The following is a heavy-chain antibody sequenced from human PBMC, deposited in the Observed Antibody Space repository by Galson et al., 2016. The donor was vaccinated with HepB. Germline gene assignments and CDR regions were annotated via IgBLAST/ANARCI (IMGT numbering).Heavy chain of an antibody. CDR1: GFSLSTRGVG. CDR2: VYWDDHK. J-gene: IGHJ2*01. V-gene: IGHV2-5*02. Sequence: PALVKPTQTLTLTCTFSGFSLSTRGVGVGWIRQPPGKALEWVALVYWDDHKRYSPSLQSRPTITKDTSKNQVVLTMTNLDPLDPATYYFAHTGPPRTDDDYRPWSLDLWGRGTLVTVSS. CDR3: AHTGPPRTDDDYRPWSLDL. D-gene: IGHD4-17*01.